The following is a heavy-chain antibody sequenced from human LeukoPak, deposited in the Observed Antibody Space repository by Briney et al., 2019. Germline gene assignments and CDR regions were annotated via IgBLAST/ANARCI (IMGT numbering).Heavy chain of an antibody. J-gene: IGHJ4*02. CDR1: GFTFTTYD. D-gene: IGHD2-2*01. CDR3: AKDRDCSSTSCYVPFDS. V-gene: IGHV3-23*01. Sequence: GGSLRLSCAASGFTFTTYDMTWVRQAPGKWLEWVSGISGSGRTTNYADSVKGRFTISRDNSKNTLFLQMNNLRAEDTAVYYCAKDRDCSSTSCYVPFDSWGQGTLVTVSS. CDR2: ISGSGRTT.